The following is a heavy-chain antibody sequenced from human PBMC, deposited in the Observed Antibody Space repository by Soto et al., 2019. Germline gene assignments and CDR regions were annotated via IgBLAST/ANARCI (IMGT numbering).Heavy chain of an antibody. CDR3: ARARMITFGGVIPYDIDY. V-gene: IGHV1-69*13. D-gene: IGHD3-16*02. CDR2: IIPIFGTA. CDR1: GGTFSSYA. Sequence: SVKVSCKASGGTFSSYAITWVRQAPGQGLEWMGGIIPIFGTANYPQRFQGRVTITADESTSTAYMELRSLRSEDTAVYYCARARMITFGGVIPYDIDYWGQGTLVTVSS. J-gene: IGHJ4*02.